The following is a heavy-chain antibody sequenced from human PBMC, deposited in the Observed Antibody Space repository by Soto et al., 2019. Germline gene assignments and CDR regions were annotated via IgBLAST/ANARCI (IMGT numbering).Heavy chain of an antibody. V-gene: IGHV3-23*01. CDR2: ISGSGGST. CDR1: GFTFSSYA. D-gene: IGHD6-6*01. CDR3: AKDFGGSIAARAFFDAFDI. J-gene: IGHJ3*02. Sequence: GGSLRLSCAASGFTFSSYAMSWVRQAPGKGLEWVSAISGSGGSTYYADSVKGRFTISRDNSKNTLYLQMNSLRAEDTAVYYCAKDFGGSIAARAFFDAFDIWGQGTMVTVSS.